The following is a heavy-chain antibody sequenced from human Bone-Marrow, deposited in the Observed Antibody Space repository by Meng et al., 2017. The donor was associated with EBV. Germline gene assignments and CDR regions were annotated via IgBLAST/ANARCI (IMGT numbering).Heavy chain of an antibody. J-gene: IGHJ4*02. V-gene: IGHV4-34*01. D-gene: IGHD6-13*01. Sequence: HVELQQWGAGLLKPSETLSLTWAVYGGAFSGYYWSWIRQPPGKGLEWIGEINHSGSTNYNPSLKSRVTISVDTSKNQFSLKLSSVTAADTAVYYCARGRGYSSPNFDYWGQGTLVTVSS. CDR1: GGAFSGYY. CDR3: ARGRGYSSPNFDY. CDR2: INHSGST.